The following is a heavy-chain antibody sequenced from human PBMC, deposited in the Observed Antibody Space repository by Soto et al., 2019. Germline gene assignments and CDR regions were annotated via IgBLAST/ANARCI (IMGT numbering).Heavy chain of an antibody. Sequence: SLRLSCAASGFSFSNYAMHGVRQAPGKGLEWVAVISYDGSNKYYADSVKGRFTISRDNSKNTLYLQMNNLRTEDTAVYYCATVRGYRQDFDAFDIWGQGTMVTVSS. CDR3: ATVRGYRQDFDAFDI. V-gene: IGHV3-30-3*01. CDR1: GFSFSNYA. CDR2: ISYDGSNK. D-gene: IGHD3-16*02. J-gene: IGHJ3*02.